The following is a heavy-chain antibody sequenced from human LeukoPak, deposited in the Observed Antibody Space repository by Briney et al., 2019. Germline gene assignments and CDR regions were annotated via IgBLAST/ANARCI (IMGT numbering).Heavy chain of an antibody. CDR2: ISTSSSYI. CDR1: GFTFSSYG. J-gene: IGHJ5*02. V-gene: IGHV3-21*01. D-gene: IGHD2-15*01. Sequence: RGTPRLSCAAPGFTFSSYGMSWVRQAPGKGLEWVSSISTSSSYIYYADSVKGRFTISRDNARNSLYLQMNTLRAEDTAVYSCARGADGVSSNSRGWFDPWGQGTLVTVSS. CDR3: ARGADGVSSNSRGWFDP.